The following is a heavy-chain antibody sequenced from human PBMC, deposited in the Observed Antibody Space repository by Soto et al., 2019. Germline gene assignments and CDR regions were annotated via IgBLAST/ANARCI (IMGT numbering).Heavy chain of an antibody. CDR2: INHSGST. CDR3: ARHEAGWYFDS. V-gene: IGHV4-34*01. CDR1: GGSFNNYY. J-gene: IGHJ4*02. Sequence: SETLSLTCAVYGGSFNNYYWNWIRQPPGKGLEWIGEINHSGSTNCNPSLKSRVTISVDTSKNQFSLKLRSVTAADTAVYYCARHEAGWYFDSWVQGTLVTVYS.